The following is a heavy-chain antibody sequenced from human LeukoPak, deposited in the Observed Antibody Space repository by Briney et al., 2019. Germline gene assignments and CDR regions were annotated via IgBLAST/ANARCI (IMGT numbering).Heavy chain of an antibody. CDR2: ISGSGGST. CDR1: GFTFSSYA. CDR3: ARLQWLQTGRDFLDY. J-gene: IGHJ4*02. Sequence: PGGSLRLSCAASGFTFSSYAMSWVRQAPGKGLEWVSAISGSGGSTYYADSVKGRFTISRDNAKNSLYLQMNSLGAEDTAVYYCARLQWLQTGRDFLDYWGQGTLVTVSS. D-gene: IGHD6-19*01. V-gene: IGHV3-23*01.